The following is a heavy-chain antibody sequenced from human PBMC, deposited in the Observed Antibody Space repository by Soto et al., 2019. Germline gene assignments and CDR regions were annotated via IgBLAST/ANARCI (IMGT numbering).Heavy chain of an antibody. V-gene: IGHV1-69*13. CDR2: IIPIFGTA. CDR3: ARGAPQEYYYDSSGFDY. CDR1: GVTFSSYA. D-gene: IGHD3-22*01. J-gene: IGHJ4*02. Sequence: SVKVSCKASGVTFSSYAISWVRQAPGQGLEWMGGIIPIFGTANYAQKFQGRVTITADESTSTAYMELSSLRSEDTAVYYCARGAPQEYYYDSSGFDYWGQGTLVTVSS.